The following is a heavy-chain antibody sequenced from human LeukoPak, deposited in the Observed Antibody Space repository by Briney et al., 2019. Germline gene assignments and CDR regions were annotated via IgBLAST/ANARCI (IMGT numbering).Heavy chain of an antibody. D-gene: IGHD4-17*01. CDR1: GGSISSSSYY. CDR2: IYYSGST. V-gene: IGHV4-39*07. CDR3: ARSGSNYGAPER. Sequence: KSSETLSLTCTVSGGSISSSSYYWGWIHQPPGKGLEWIGSIYYSGSTYYNPSLKSRVTISVDTSKNQFSLKLSSVTAADTAVYYCARSGSNYGAPERWGQGTLVTVSS. J-gene: IGHJ4*02.